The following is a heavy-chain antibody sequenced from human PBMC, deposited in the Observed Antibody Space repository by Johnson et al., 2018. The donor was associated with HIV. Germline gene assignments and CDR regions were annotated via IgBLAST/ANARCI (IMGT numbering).Heavy chain of an antibody. CDR3: ARDASYGDYAFDI. CDR2: IKQDESEK. Sequence: MQLVESGGGVVQPGGSLRLSCAASGLTLSSYWMSWVRQAPGKGLEWVANIKQDESEKYYVDSVKGRFTISRDNAKNSLYLQLNSLRAEDTAVYYCARDASYGDYAFDIWGQGTMVTVSS. CDR1: GLTLSSYW. D-gene: IGHD4-17*01. J-gene: IGHJ3*02. V-gene: IGHV3-7*01.